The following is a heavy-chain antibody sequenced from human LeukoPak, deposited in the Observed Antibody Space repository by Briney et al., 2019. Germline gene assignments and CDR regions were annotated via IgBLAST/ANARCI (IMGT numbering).Heavy chain of an antibody. Sequence: GESLKISCKASGYTFSNYWVGWVRQMPGKGLEWMGIIYPGDSNTRCSPSFEGQVLISADKSISTVYLHWGSLKASDTAMYFCARRGSLTSDAVDIWGQGTLVSV. CDR3: ARRGSLTSDAVDI. D-gene: IGHD3-9*01. CDR2: IYPGDSNT. CDR1: GYTFSNYW. V-gene: IGHV5-51*01. J-gene: IGHJ3*02.